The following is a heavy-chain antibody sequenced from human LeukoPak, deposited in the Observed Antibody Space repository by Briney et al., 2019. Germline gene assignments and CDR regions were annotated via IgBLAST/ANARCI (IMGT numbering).Heavy chain of an antibody. J-gene: IGHJ4*02. CDR2: IYYSGST. Sequence: SETLSLTCTVSGGSISSGDYYWSWIRQPPGKGLEWIGYIYYSGSTYYNPSLKSRVTMSVDTSKNQFSLKLSSVTAADTAVYYCASSVVTPSPAFDYWGQGTLVTVSS. CDR3: ASSVVTPSPAFDY. CDR1: GGSISSGDYY. D-gene: IGHD4-23*01. V-gene: IGHV4-30-4*01.